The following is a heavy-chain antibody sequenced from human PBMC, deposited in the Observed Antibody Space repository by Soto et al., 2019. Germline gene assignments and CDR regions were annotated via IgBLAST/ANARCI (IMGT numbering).Heavy chain of an antibody. J-gene: IGHJ4*02. Sequence: GESLKISCKGSGYSFTSYWIGWVRQMPGKGLEWMGIIYPGDSDTRYSPSFQGQVTISADRSINTAYLQWRSLKASDTAFYYCARHTNGYNLLDYWGQGTLVTVSS. V-gene: IGHV5-51*01. CDR2: IYPGDSDT. CDR1: GYSFTSYW. CDR3: ARHTNGYNLLDY. D-gene: IGHD5-12*01.